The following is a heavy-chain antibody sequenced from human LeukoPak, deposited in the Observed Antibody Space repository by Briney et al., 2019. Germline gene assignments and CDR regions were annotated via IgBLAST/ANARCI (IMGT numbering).Heavy chain of an antibody. J-gene: IGHJ6*02. CDR2: IYYSGST. Sequence: LRLSCAASGFTFSSYWMSWIRQPPGKGLEWIGYIYYSGSTYYNPSRKSRVTISVDTSKNQLSLKLSSVTAADTAVYYCARDGNLDYTGMDVWGQGTTVTVSS. CDR3: ARDGNLDYTGMDV. D-gene: IGHD1-14*01. V-gene: IGHV4-30-4*08. CDR1: GFTFSSYW.